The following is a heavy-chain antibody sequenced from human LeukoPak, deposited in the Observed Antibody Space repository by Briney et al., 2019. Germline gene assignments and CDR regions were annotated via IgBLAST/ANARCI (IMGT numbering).Heavy chain of an antibody. CDR2: INHSGST. Sequence: SETLSLTCTVSGGSISSSSYYWGWIRQPPGKGLEWIGEINHSGSTNYNPSLKSRVTISVDTSKNQFSLKLSSVTAADTAVYYCARRQARGSWYKNKSFDYWGQGTLVTVSS. D-gene: IGHD6-13*01. V-gene: IGHV4-39*07. CDR1: GGSISSSSYY. J-gene: IGHJ4*02. CDR3: ARRQARGSWYKNKSFDY.